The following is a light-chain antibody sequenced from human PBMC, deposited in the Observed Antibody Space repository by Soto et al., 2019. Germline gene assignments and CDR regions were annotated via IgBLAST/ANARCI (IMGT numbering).Light chain of an antibody. CDR2: EGS. CDR3: CSYARSSTYV. J-gene: IGLJ1*01. V-gene: IGLV2-23*01. CDR1: SGDVGSYNL. Sequence: QSALTQPASVSGSPGQSITSSCTGTSGDVGSYNLVSWYQQHPGKAPKLMIYEGSKRPSGVSNRFSGSKSVSTASLTISRFQAEDEADYYCCSYARSSTYVFGSGTKLTVL.